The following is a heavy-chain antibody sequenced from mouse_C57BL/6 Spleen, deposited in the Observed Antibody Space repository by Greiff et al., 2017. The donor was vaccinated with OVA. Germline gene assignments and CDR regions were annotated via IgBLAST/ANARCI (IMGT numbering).Heavy chain of an antibody. J-gene: IGHJ4*01. CDR2: IWSGGST. V-gene: IGHV2-2*01. D-gene: IGHD2-2*01. Sequence: VQLVESGPGLVQPSQSLSITCTVSGFSLTSYGVHWVRQSPGKGLEWLGVIWSGGSTDYNAAFISRLSISKDNSKSQVFFKMNSLQADDTAIYYCARNWGYGYDDAMDYWGQGTSVTVSS. CDR1: GFSLTSYG. CDR3: ARNWGYGYDDAMDY.